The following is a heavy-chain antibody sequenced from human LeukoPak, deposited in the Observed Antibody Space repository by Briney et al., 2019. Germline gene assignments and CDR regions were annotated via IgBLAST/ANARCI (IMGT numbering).Heavy chain of an antibody. Sequence: PGGSLRLSCAASGFTFRSFWMSWVRQAPGKGLEWVANIKRDGSERHYMDSVKGRFTISRDNAKNSLYLRLSSLRAEDTAVYYCAREPYYYYYYMDVWGKGTTVTVSS. CDR3: AREPYYYYYYMDV. V-gene: IGHV3-7*01. CDR2: IKRDGSER. CDR1: GFTFRSFW. J-gene: IGHJ6*03.